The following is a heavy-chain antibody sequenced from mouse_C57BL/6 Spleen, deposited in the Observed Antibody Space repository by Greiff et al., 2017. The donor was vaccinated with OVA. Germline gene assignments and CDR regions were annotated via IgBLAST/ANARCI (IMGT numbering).Heavy chain of an antibody. V-gene: IGHV5-9-1*02. CDR2: ISSGGDYI. Sequence: EVQRVETGEGLVKPGGSLKLSCAASGFTFSSYAMSWVRQTPEKRLEWVAYISSGGDYIYYADTVKGRFTISRDNARNTLYLQMSSLKSEDTAMYYCTRGYYDYDDAMDYWGQGTSVTVSS. D-gene: IGHD2-4*01. CDR1: GFTFSSYA. CDR3: TRGYYDYDDAMDY. J-gene: IGHJ4*01.